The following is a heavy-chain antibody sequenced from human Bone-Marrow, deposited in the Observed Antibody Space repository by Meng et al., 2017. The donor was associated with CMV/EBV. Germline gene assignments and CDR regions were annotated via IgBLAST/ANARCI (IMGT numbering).Heavy chain of an antibody. CDR3: AKDLGMELGQGSYNKYAMDV. J-gene: IGHJ6*02. Sequence: GGSLRLSCAASGFTFSSYGMHWVRQAPGKGLEWVAFIRYDGSNRYYVDSVKGRFTISRDNSKNTLYLQMNSLRPEDTAVYSCAKDLGMELGQGSYNKYAMDVWGQGTTVTVSS. CDR1: GFTFSSYG. V-gene: IGHV3-30*02. CDR2: IRYDGSNR. D-gene: IGHD1-7*01.